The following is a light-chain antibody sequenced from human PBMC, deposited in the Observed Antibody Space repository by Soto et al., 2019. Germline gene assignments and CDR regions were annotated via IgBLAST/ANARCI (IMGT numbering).Light chain of an antibody. CDR1: QSIGSF. V-gene: IGKV1-39*01. J-gene: IGKJ1*01. Sequence: DIQISQSPSSLSASVGDRVTITCRASQSIGSFLNWYQRSSGKAPNLLIFSATSLHTGVPSRFSGSGSGTDFTLTISSLQPEDFTTYYCQQSFSAPWTFGQGTQVDMK. CDR3: QQSFSAPWT. CDR2: SAT.